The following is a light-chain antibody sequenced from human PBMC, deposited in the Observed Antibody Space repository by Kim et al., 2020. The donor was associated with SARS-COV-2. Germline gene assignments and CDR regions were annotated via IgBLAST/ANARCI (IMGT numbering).Light chain of an antibody. J-gene: IGLJ2*01. Sequence: SYELTQPPSVSVSPGQTASITCSGDKLGDKYACWYQQKPGQSPVLDIYQDSKRPSGIPERFSGSNSGNTATLTISGTQAMDEADYYCQAWDSSTAVVFGGGTQLTVL. V-gene: IGLV3-1*01. CDR3: QAWDSSTAVV. CDR2: QDS. CDR1: KLGDKY.